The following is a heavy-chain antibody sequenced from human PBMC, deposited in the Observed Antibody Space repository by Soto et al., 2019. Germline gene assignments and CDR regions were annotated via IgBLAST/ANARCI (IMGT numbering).Heavy chain of an antibody. CDR2: IYYTGIT. Sequence: AETLSLTCTLTGGSISSYYWSWIRQPPGKGLEWNGYIYYTGITNYNPSHESRENMPVNTSKNQFSLKLTSVTAADTAVYYCARDLGYSSGWGSDAFDIWGQGTMVS. D-gene: IGHD6-19*01. CDR3: ARDLGYSSGWGSDAFDI. J-gene: IGHJ3*02. V-gene: IGHV4-59*01. CDR1: GGSISSYY.